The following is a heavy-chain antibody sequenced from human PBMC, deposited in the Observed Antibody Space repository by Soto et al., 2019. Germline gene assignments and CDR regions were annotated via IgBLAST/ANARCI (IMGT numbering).Heavy chain of an antibody. V-gene: IGHV1-46*03. CDR1: GGTFSSYA. CDR3: ARVEGMICSGGSCYVGHWFDP. Sequence: ASVKVSCKASGGTFSSYAISWVRQAPGQGIEWMGIINPSGGSTSYAQKFQGRVTMTRDTSTSTVYMELSSLRSEDTAVYYCARVEGMICSGGSCYVGHWFDPWGQGTLVTVSS. D-gene: IGHD2-15*01. CDR2: INPSGGST. J-gene: IGHJ5*02.